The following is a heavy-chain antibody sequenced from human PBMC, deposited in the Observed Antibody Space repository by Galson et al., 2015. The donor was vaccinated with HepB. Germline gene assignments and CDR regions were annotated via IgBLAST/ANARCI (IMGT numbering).Heavy chain of an antibody. Sequence: SVKVSCKASGYTFTSYDINWVRQATGQGLEWVGWMNPNSGNTGYAQKFQGRVTMTRNTSISTAYMELSSLRSEDTAVYYCARGRYSSGWYSRKNYFDYWGQGTLVTVSS. D-gene: IGHD6-19*01. CDR1: GYTFTSYD. V-gene: IGHV1-8*01. CDR2: MNPNSGNT. J-gene: IGHJ4*02. CDR3: ARGRYSSGWYSRKNYFDY.